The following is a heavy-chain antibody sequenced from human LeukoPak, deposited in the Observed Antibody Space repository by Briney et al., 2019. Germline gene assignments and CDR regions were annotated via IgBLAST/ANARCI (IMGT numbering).Heavy chain of an antibody. J-gene: IGHJ4*02. CDR3: AGGPVDGYNSYFDY. CDR2: IIPIFGIA. Sequence: GASVNVSCMASGGTFSSYAISWVRHAPGQELEWMGRIIPIFGIANYAQKFQGRVTITADKSMSTAYMELSSLRSEDTAVYYCAGGPVDGYNSYFDYWGQGPLVTVS. D-gene: IGHD5-24*01. CDR1: GGTFSSYA. V-gene: IGHV1-69*04.